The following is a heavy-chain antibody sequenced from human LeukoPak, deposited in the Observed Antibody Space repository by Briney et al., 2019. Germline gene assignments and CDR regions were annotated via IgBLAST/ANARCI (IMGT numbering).Heavy chain of an antibody. CDR1: GGSISSYY. Sequence: PSETLSLTCTVSGGSISSYYWSWIRQPPGKGLEWIGYIYYSESTNYNPSLKSRVTISVDTSKNQFSLKLSSVTAADTAVYYCARASSGWYSWFDPWGQGTLVTVSS. CDR2: IYYSEST. V-gene: IGHV4-59*01. J-gene: IGHJ5*02. D-gene: IGHD6-19*01. CDR3: ARASSGWYSWFDP.